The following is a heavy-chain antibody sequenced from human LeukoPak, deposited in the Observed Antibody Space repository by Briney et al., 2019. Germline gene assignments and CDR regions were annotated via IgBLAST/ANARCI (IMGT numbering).Heavy chain of an antibody. CDR1: GYSFTGYY. Sequence: ASVKVSCKASGYSFTGYYMHWVRQAPGQGLEWMGWINPNSGDTNYAQKFQGRGTMTRNTSIRTAYTELGRLSSDDTAVYYGASEGEYYYDSSGYHDAFDIWGQGTMVTVSS. D-gene: IGHD3-22*01. CDR3: ASEGEYYYDSSGYHDAFDI. CDR2: INPNSGDT. J-gene: IGHJ3*02. V-gene: IGHV1-2*02.